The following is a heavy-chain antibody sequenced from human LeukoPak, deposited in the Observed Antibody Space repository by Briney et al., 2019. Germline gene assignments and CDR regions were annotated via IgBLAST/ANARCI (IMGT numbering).Heavy chain of an antibody. CDR3: AKDRGNFGLVVVPAAISFDY. CDR2: ISGSGGST. V-gene: IGHV3-23*01. D-gene: IGHD2-2*02. Sequence: PGGSLRLSCAASGFTFSSYAMSWVRQAPGKGLEWVSAISGSGGSTYYADSVKGRFTISRDNSKNTLYLQMNSLRAEDTAVYYCAKDRGNFGLVVVPAAISFDYWGRGTLVTVSS. J-gene: IGHJ4*02. CDR1: GFTFSSYA.